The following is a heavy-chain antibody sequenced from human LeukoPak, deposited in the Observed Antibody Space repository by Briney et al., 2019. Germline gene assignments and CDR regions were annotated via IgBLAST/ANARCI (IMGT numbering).Heavy chain of an antibody. CDR3: ATPRASVTGESYFDY. CDR2: ISSSSSYI. Sequence: GGSLRLSCAASGFTFSSYSMNWVRQAPGKGLEWVSSISSSSSYIYYADSVKGRFTISRDNAKNSLYLQMNSLRAEDTAVYYCATPRASVTGESYFDYWGQGTLVTVSS. CDR1: GFTFSSYS. D-gene: IGHD7-27*01. V-gene: IGHV3-21*01. J-gene: IGHJ4*02.